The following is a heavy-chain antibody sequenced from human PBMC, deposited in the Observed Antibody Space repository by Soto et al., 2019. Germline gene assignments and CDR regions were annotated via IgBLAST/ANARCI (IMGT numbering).Heavy chain of an antibody. CDR1: GCGFTFITSA. CDR2: FRESGGTT. J-gene: IGHJ4*01. Sequence: PGGSLRLSCAASGCGFTFITSAMSWVSQAPGKGLEWVSTFRESGGTTHYANSVKGRFTISRDTSKNMLYLQMNSLRAEDTAIYYCAKDSHWAIISPAPDYWRHGTLVTVSS. V-gene: IGHV3-23*01. D-gene: IGHD2-2*01. CDR3: AKDSHWAIISPAPDY.